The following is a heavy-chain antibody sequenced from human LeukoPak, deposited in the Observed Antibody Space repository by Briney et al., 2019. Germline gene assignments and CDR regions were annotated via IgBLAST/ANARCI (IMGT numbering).Heavy chain of an antibody. V-gene: IGHV1-2*02. CDR1: GYTFTGYY. CDR2: INPNSGGT. D-gene: IGHD6-19*01. CDR3: ARDRIAVAGRGFDP. J-gene: IGHJ5*02. Sequence: ASVKVSCKASGYTFTGYYMHWVRQAPGQGLEWMGWINPNSGGTNYAQKFQGRVTMTRDTSISTAYMELSRLRSDDTAVYYCARDRIAVAGRGFDPWGQGTLVTVSS.